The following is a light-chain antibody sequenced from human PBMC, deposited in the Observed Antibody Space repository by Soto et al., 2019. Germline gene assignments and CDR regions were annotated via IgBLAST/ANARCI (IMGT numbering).Light chain of an antibody. V-gene: IGLV2-14*01. CDR2: EVT. CDR3: SSYTSSTTLDVV. CDR1: SSDVGGHNY. J-gene: IGLJ2*01. Sequence: QSVLTQPASVSGSPGQSITISCTGTSSDVGGHNYVSWYQQHPGTAPKLMIYEVTNRPSGVSNRFSGSKSGNTASLTISGLQAEDEADYYCSSYTSSTTLDVVFGGRTKLTVL.